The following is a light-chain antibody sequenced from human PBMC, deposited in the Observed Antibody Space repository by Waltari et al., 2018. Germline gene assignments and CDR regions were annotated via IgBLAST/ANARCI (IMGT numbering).Light chain of an antibody. V-gene: IGLV1-51*01. Sequence: QSVLTQPPSVSAAAGQKVTISGPGSGSNSGNNFVSWYQQLPGTAPKHLIFDNNKRPSCIPDRFSGSKSGSSATLGIAGLQTGDEAEYYCGTWDSSLSVVFGGGTKLTVL. J-gene: IGLJ2*01. CDR3: GTWDSSLSVV. CDR2: DNN. CDR1: GSNSGNNF.